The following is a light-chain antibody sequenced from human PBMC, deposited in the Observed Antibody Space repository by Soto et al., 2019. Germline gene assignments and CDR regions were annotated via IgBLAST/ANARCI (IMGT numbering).Light chain of an antibody. Sequence: QSVLTQPPSASGTPGQRVTISCSGSSSNIGSNYVYWYDQLPGTAPKLLIFMNNQRPSGVPDRFSGSKSGTSASLAISGLRPEDEADYYCATWDDSLSAWVFGGGTQLTVL. CDR2: MNN. V-gene: IGLV1-47*01. CDR3: ATWDDSLSAWV. J-gene: IGLJ3*02. CDR1: SSNIGSNY.